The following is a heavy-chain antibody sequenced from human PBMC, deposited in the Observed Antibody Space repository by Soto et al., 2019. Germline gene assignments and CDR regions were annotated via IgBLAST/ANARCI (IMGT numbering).Heavy chain of an antibody. V-gene: IGHV4-59*01. CDR3: AREGVSSTWYYYYAMDV. Sequence: PXETLSLTCTVSGGSISSYYWNWIRQPPGKGLEWIGYISYSGSTNYNPSLKSRVTISVDTSKKQFSLKLSSVTAADTAVYYCAREGVSSTWYYYYAMDVWGQGTTVTVSS. CDR2: ISYSGST. J-gene: IGHJ6*02. CDR1: GGSISSYY. D-gene: IGHD6-13*01.